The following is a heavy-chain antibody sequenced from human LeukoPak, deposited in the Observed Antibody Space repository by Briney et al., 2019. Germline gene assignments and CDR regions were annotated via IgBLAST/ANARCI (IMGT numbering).Heavy chain of an antibody. CDR2: IYYSGST. V-gene: IGHV4-59*01. Sequence: PSETLSLTCTVSGGSISSYYWSWIRQPPGKGLEWIGYIYYSGSTNYNPSLKSRVTISVDTSKNQFSLKLSSVTAADTAVYYCARGPYSGSSLSDYWGQGTLVTVSS. D-gene: IGHD1-26*01. J-gene: IGHJ4*02. CDR3: ARGPYSGSSLSDY. CDR1: GGSISSYY.